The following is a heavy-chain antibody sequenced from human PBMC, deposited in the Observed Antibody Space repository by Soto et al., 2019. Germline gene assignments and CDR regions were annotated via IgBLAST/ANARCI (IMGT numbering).Heavy chain of an antibody. V-gene: IGHV3-33*01. Sequence: GGSLRLSCAASGFTFSSYGMHWVRQAPGKGLEWVAVIWYDGSNKYYADPVKGRFTISRDNSKNTLYLQMNSLRAEDTAVYYCARDVRWTYYYYMDVWGKGTTVTVSS. CDR1: GFTFSSYG. CDR3: ARDVRWTYYYYMDV. CDR2: IWYDGSNK. J-gene: IGHJ6*03.